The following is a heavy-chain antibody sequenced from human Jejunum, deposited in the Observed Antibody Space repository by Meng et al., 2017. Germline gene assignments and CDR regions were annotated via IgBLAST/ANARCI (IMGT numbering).Heavy chain of an antibody. Sequence: VKVSCKASGYTFSNYDISWVRQAPGQGLEWMGWIRPSNTNTNYAQKVQGRVTMTTDTSTSTAYMELRSLRSDDTAVYYCSRGASSVTGFDYWGQGTLVTVSS. J-gene: IGHJ4*02. CDR3: SRGASSVTGFDY. CDR1: GYTFSNYD. V-gene: IGHV1-18*01. CDR2: IRPSNTNT. D-gene: IGHD2-21*02.